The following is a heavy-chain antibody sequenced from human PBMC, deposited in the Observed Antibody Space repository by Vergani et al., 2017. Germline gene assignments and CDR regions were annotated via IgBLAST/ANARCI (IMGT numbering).Heavy chain of an antibody. CDR3: GRRLGYCSSTSCARDWYFDL. CDR2: INHSGST. CDR1: GGSFSGYY. J-gene: IGHJ2*01. D-gene: IGHD2-2*01. V-gene: IGHV4-34*01. Sequence: QVQLQQWGAGLLKPSETLSLTCAVYGGSFSGYYWSWIRQPPGKGLVWNGEINHSGSTNYNPSLKSRVTISVDTSKNQFSLKLSSVIAADAAVYYCGRRLGYCSSTSCARDWYFDLWGRGTLVTVSS.